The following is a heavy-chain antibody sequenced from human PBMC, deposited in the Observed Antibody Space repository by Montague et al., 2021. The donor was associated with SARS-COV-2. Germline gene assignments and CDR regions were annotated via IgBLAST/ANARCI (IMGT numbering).Heavy chain of an antibody. J-gene: IGHJ4*02. CDR3: ATQEDPSGWIPGPFDF. CDR2: IYYRGST. Sequence: SETLSLTCTVPGGSISSSSYYWAWIRQPLGKGLEWIGSIYYRGSTYYNPSLKSRVIVSVDTSKNQLSLKLSSVTAADTAVYYCATQEDPSGWIPGPFDFWGQGTLLTVSS. V-gene: IGHV4-39*01. CDR1: GGSISSSSYY. D-gene: IGHD6-19*01.